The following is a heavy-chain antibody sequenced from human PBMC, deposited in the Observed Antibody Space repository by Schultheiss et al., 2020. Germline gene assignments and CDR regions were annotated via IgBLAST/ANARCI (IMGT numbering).Heavy chain of an antibody. V-gene: IGHV4-4*08. CDR1: VGSISSFY. J-gene: IGHJ3*02. D-gene: IGHD3-22*01. CDR2: IYTSGST. Sequence: SETLSLTCTVSVGSISSFYWSWIRQPPGKGLEWIGCIYTSGSTNYNPSLKSRVTISVDTSKNQFSLKLSSVTAADTAVYYCAREYYDSSGYYFDAFDIWGQGTMVTVSS. CDR3: AREYYDSSGYYFDAFDI.